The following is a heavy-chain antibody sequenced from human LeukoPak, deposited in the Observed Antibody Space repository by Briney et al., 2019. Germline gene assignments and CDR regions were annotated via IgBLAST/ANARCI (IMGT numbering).Heavy chain of an antibody. D-gene: IGHD3-3*01. V-gene: IGHV3-21*01. CDR3: ARHQHYYFWIGYSYY. Sequence: NPGGSLRLSCAASGFTFSSYSMNWVRQAPGKGLEWVSSISSSSSYIYYADSVKGRYTISRDNAKNSLYLQMNSLRAEDTAVYYCARHQHYYFWIGYSYYGGEGTLVTVSS. J-gene: IGHJ4*02. CDR2: ISSSSSYI. CDR1: GFTFSSYS.